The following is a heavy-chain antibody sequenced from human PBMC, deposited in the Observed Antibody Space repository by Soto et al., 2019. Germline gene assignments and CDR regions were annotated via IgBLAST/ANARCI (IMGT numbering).Heavy chain of an antibody. CDR2: MNPNSGNT. CDR1: GYTFTSYD. CDR3: ARSLITMTGDAFDI. J-gene: IGHJ3*02. Sequence: ASVKVSCKASGYTFTSYDINWVRQATGQGLEWMGWMNPNSGNTGYAQKFQGRVTMARNTSMGTAYMELSSLRSEDTAVYYCARSLITMTGDAFDIWGQGTMVT. D-gene: IGHD3-22*01. V-gene: IGHV1-8*01.